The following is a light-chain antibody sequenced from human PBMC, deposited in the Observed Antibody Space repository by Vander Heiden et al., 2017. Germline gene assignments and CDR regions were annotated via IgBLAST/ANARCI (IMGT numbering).Light chain of an antibody. CDR2: LGS. CDR1: QSLLHSNGYNY. V-gene: IGKV2-28*01. J-gene: IGKJ4*01. Sequence: IVMTQSPLSLPVTPGEPASISCRSSQSLLHSNGYNYLDWYLQRPGQSPQLLIYLGSNRASGVPDRFSGSGSGTDFTLKISRGEAEDVGVYYCMQALQTPGLTFGGGTKVEIK. CDR3: MQALQTPGLT.